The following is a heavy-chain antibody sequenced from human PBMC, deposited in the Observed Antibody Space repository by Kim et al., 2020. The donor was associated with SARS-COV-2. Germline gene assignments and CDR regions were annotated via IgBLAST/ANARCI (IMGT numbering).Heavy chain of an antibody. J-gene: IGHJ6*02. Sequence: GGSLRLSCAASGFTFDDYAMHWVRQAPGKGLEWVSGISWNSGSIGYADSVKGRFTISRDNAKNSLYLQMNSLRAEDTALYYCAKDIAAAGIHYYYYYGMDVWGQGTTVTVSS. CDR1: GFTFDDYA. V-gene: IGHV3-9*01. D-gene: IGHD6-13*01. CDR2: ISWNSGSI. CDR3: AKDIAAAGIHYYYYYGMDV.